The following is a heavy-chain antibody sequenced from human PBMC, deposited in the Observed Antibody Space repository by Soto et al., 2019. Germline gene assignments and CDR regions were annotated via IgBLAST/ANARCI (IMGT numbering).Heavy chain of an antibody. V-gene: IGHV3-23*01. CDR1: GFTFSSYA. Sequence: GGSLRLSCAASGFTFSSYAMSWVRQAPGKGLEWVSAISGSGGSTYYADSVKGRFTISRDNSKNTLYLQMNSLRAEDTAVYYCAKDRSPYSSSHSFDYWGQGTLVTVSS. CDR3: AKDRSPYSSSHSFDY. D-gene: IGHD6-13*01. J-gene: IGHJ4*02. CDR2: ISGSGGST.